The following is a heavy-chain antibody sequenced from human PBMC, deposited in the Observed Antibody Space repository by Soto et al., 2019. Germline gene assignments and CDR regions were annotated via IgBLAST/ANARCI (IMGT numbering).Heavy chain of an antibody. CDR3: TRSHSTVVNDY. D-gene: IGHD4-17*01. CDR1: GFTFSGSA. J-gene: IGHJ4*02. CDR2: IRSKANSYAT. V-gene: IGHV3-73*01. Sequence: GGSLRLSCAASGFTFSGSAMHWVRQASGKGLEWVGRIRSKANSYATAYAASVKGRFTISRDDSKNTAHLQMNSLKTEDTAVYYCTRSHSTVVNDYWGQGTLVTVSS.